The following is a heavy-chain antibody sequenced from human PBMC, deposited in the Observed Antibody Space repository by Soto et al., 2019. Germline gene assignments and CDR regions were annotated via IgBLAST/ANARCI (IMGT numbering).Heavy chain of an antibody. CDR3: ARKKPAGEYRNSSDGFGP. Sequence: QLQLQESGPGLVKPSETLSLTCTVSGGSMSSSTYYWGWVRQPPGKGLEWVGSIYYRGNTYYNPSLKSRVPLSVDTSRNKSFRGLGLVTAANPAVYYGARKKPAGEYRNSSDGFGPWGQGTRSSSPQ. V-gene: IGHV4-39*01. J-gene: IGHJ5*02. CDR1: GGSMSSSTYY. D-gene: IGHD5-18*01. CDR2: IYYRGNT.